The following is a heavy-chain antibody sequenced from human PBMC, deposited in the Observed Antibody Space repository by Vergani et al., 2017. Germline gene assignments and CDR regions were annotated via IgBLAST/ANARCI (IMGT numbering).Heavy chain of an antibody. D-gene: IGHD3-22*01. V-gene: IGHV3-74*01. CDR3: ARYQYYYDSSGYYAWFDP. J-gene: IGHJ5*02. CDR1: GFTFSNYW. CDR2: INSDGDST. Sequence: VQLVESGGGLVQPGGSLRLSCTASGFTFSNYWMQWVRQAPGKGLMWVSRINSDGDSTSYADSVKGRFTISRDNAKNTLYLQMDSLRAEDTAVYYCARYQYYYDSSGYYAWFDPWGQGTLVTVSS.